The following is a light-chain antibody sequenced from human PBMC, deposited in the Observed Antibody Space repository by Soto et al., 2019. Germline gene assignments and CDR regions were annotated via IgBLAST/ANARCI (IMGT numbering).Light chain of an antibody. Sequence: DIQMTQSPSTLSASVGDRVTITCRASQSVSTYLAWYRQKPGKAPQLLIYKASTLESGFQSRFSGSGSGTEFTLTISGLEHDDFATYYCQKYNLYPKLTFGGGTKVEIK. V-gene: IGKV1-5*03. J-gene: IGKJ4*01. CDR1: QSVSTY. CDR3: QKYNLYPKLT. CDR2: KAS.